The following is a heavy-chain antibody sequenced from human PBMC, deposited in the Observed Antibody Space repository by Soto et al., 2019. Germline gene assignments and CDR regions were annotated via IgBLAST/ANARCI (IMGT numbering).Heavy chain of an antibody. J-gene: IGHJ2*01. CDR3: ARHGVGSFWYFDI. CDR1: GNTFMSYG. D-gene: IGHD1-26*01. CDR2: ISAYNGKT. Sequence: QVQLVQSGGEVKKPGASVKVSCKASGNTFMSYGFSWVRQAPRQGLEWMGWISAYNGKTDYAQKVQDRVIMTRDTVTSTVYMELTSLTSDDTAVYFCARHGVGSFWYFDIWGRGTLVSVSS. V-gene: IGHV1-18*01.